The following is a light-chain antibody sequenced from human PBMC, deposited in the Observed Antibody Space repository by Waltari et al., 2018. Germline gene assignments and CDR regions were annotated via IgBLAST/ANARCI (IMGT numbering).Light chain of an antibody. CDR1: QSVSNN. J-gene: IGKJ3*01. Sequence: EIVMTQSPVTLSVSPGERATLSCRASQSVSNNLAWYQQKPGQAPRPLIYGASTRASGIPARFSGSGSGTEFTLTISSLQSEDFAVYFCQQYNNWPPNTFGPGTKVDFK. CDR2: GAS. V-gene: IGKV3-15*01. CDR3: QQYNNWPPNT.